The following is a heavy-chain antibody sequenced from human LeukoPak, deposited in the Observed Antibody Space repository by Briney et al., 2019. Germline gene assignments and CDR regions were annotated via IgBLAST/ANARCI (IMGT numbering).Heavy chain of an antibody. Sequence: GGSLRLSCAAAGFTFCRYSMNWVRQAPGQGLEWVSSISSSSSYRYYADSVKGRFTISRDNAKNSLHLQMNSLRAEDTAVYYCSSYAGRCYDYWGQGTLVTVSS. J-gene: IGHJ4*02. CDR2: ISSSSSYR. V-gene: IGHV3-21*01. CDR3: SSYAGRCYDY. CDR1: GFTFCRYS. D-gene: IGHD3-16*01.